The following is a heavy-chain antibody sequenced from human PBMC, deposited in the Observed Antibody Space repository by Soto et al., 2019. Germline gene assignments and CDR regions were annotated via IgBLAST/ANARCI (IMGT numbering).Heavy chain of an antibody. CDR3: ASSSSVAARRFDY. J-gene: IGHJ4*02. V-gene: IGHV4-31*03. Sequence: SETLSLTCTVSGGSISSGGYYWSWIRQHPRKGLEWIGYIYYSGSTYYNPSLKSRVTISVDTSKNQFSLKLGSVTAADTAVYYCASSSSVAARRFDYWGQGTLVTVSS. D-gene: IGHD6-6*01. CDR2: IYYSGST. CDR1: GGSISSGGYY.